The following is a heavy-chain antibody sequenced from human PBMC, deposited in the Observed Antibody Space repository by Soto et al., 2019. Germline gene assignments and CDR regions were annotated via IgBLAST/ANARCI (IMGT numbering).Heavy chain of an antibody. CDR2: INVSGGNT. V-gene: IGHV3-66*01. J-gene: IGHJ3*01. D-gene: IGHD1-26*01. Sequence: GGSLRLSCAASGFGVSNNYMSWVRQAPGKGLEWVSTINVSGGNTYYADSVKGRFTISRDNSKNTLYLQMNSLRAEDTAVYYCARMVGPTKGSRAFDVWGQGTMVTVSS. CDR1: GFGVSNNY. CDR3: ARMVGPTKGSRAFDV.